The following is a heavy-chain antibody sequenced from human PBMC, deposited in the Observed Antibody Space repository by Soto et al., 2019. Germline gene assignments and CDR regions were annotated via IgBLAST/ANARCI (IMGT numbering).Heavy chain of an antibody. CDR3: AREYSSGWWDAFDI. CDR1: GFTFSSYW. Sequence: EVQLVESGGGLVQPGGSLRLSCAASGFTFSSYWMSWVRQAPGKGLEWVANIKQDGSEKYYVDSVKGRFTISRDNAKNSLYLQMNSLRAEDTAVYYCAREYSSGWWDAFDIWGQGTVVTVSS. CDR2: IKQDGSEK. J-gene: IGHJ3*02. V-gene: IGHV3-7*03. D-gene: IGHD6-19*01.